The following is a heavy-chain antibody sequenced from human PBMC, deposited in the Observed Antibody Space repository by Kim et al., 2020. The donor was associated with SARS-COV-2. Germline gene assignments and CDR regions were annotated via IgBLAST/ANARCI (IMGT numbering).Heavy chain of an antibody. CDR3: ARGGWYSAY. D-gene: IGHD6-19*01. CDR1: GGSITNYY. Sequence: SETLSHTCTVSGGSITNYYWSWIRQTPGQGLEWIGYIHYTGSTKYNPSLKSRVTISVDTSKNQFSLRLTSVTAADTAVYYCARGGWYSAYWGQGTLVTVSS. J-gene: IGHJ4*02. V-gene: IGHV4-59*01. CDR2: IHYTGST.